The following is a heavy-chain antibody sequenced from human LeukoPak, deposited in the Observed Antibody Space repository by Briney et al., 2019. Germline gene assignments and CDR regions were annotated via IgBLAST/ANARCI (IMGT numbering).Heavy chain of an antibody. Sequence: NPSETLSLTCTVSGGSISSYYWSWIRQPPGKGLEWIGYIYYSGSTNYNPSLKSRVPISVDTSKNQFSLKLSSVTAADTAVYYCARRNDILTGYYYFDYWGQGTLVTVSS. J-gene: IGHJ4*02. CDR1: GGSISSYY. CDR3: ARRNDILTGYYYFDY. CDR2: IYYSGST. D-gene: IGHD3-9*01. V-gene: IGHV4-59*08.